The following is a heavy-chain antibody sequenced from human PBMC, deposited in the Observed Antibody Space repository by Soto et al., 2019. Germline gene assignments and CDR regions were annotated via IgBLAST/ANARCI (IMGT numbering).Heavy chain of an antibody. CDR3: ARDHGMTTVVTPVPAFDI. Sequence: GASVKVSCKASGYTFTSYYMHWVRQAPGQGLEWMGIINPSGGSSSYAQKFQGRVTMTRDTSTSTVYMDLSSLRSEDTAVYYCARDHGMTTVVTPVPAFDIWGQGTMVTVSS. CDR2: INPSGGSS. V-gene: IGHV1-46*01. D-gene: IGHD4-17*01. J-gene: IGHJ3*02. CDR1: GYTFTSYY.